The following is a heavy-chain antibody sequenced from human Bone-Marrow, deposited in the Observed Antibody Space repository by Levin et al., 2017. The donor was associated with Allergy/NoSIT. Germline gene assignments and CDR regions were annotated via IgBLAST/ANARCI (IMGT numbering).Heavy chain of an antibody. CDR2: TYYRSKWFN. CDR1: GDSVSSSSIA. V-gene: IGHV6-1*01. D-gene: IGHD1-1*01. J-gene: IGHJ3*02. CDR3: VRGQHSAFDI. Sequence: LRLSCAISGDSVSSSSIAWNWIRQSPSRGLEWLGRTYYRSKWFNDFAVSVKSRITINLDTSTDQFSLQLNSVTPEDTAVYYCVRGQHSAFDIWGPGTMVTVSS.